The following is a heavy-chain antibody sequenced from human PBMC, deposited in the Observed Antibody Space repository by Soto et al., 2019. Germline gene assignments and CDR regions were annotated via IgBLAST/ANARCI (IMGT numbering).Heavy chain of an antibody. Sequence: QLQLQESGPGLVKPSETLSLTCTVSGGSISSSSYYWGWIRQPPGKGLEWIGSIYYSGSTYYNPSLKSRVTISVDTSKNQFSLKLSSVTAADTAVYYCARNQKGIAAAGTIFDYWGQGTLVTVSS. CDR1: GGSISSSSYY. V-gene: IGHV4-39*01. D-gene: IGHD6-13*01. CDR2: IYYSGST. CDR3: ARNQKGIAAAGTIFDY. J-gene: IGHJ4*02.